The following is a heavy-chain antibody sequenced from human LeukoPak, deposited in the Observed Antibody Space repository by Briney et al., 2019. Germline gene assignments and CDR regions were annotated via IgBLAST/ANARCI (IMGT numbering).Heavy chain of an antibody. CDR1: GDSISNSY. V-gene: IGHV4-59*01. J-gene: IGHJ4*02. CDR3: ARGGTYYTSGSYLGY. CDR2: IYHRGSA. D-gene: IGHD3-10*01. Sequence: SETLSLTCTVSGDSISNSYWSWLRQPPGKGLEWFGYIYHRGSATYNPSLKSRVAISLDTSKNQFSLKLSSVTAADTAVYYCARGGTYYTSGSYLGYWGQGTLVTVSS.